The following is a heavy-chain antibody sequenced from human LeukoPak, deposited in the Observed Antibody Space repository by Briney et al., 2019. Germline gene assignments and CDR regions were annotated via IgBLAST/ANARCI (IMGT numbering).Heavy chain of an antibody. CDR3: ARGRWSEPGSYYFDD. V-gene: IGHV1-3*01. CDR2: INAGNGDR. D-gene: IGHD3-10*01. CDR1: GFTFTNFA. Sequence: GASVKVSCKASGFTFTNFAIQWVRQAPGQRPEWMGWINAGNGDRRNSEGFQGRLTILRDTSASTVYMELTGLTSEDTTVYYCARGRWSEPGSYYFDDWGQGTLVTVSS. J-gene: IGHJ4*02.